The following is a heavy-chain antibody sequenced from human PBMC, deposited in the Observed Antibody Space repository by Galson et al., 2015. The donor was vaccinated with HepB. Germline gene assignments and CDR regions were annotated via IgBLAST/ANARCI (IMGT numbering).Heavy chain of an antibody. CDR2: IVVGSGNT. CDR3: AAGRSGSYYPYYYGMDV. V-gene: IGHV1-58*02. D-gene: IGHD1-26*01. J-gene: IGHJ6*02. Sequence: CKASGFTFTSSAMQWVRQARGQRLEWIGWIVVGSGNTNYAQKFQERVTITRDMSTSTAYMELSSLRSEDTAVYYCAAGRSGSYYPYYYGMDVWGQGTTVTASS. CDR1: GFTFTSSA.